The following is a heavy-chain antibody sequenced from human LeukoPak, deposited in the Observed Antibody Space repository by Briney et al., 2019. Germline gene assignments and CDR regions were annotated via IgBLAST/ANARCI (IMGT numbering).Heavy chain of an antibody. CDR3: ARGYSSGWYRFDD. Sequence: PGGSLRLSCAASGFTFSTFWMHWVRQTPGKGLVWVSRISSDGSSTTYADSVKGRFPISRDNAKNTLYLQMNSQRVEDTAVYYCARGYSSGWYRFDDWGQGTLVTVSS. J-gene: IGHJ4*02. V-gene: IGHV3-74*01. CDR2: ISSDGSST. D-gene: IGHD6-19*01. CDR1: GFTFSTFW.